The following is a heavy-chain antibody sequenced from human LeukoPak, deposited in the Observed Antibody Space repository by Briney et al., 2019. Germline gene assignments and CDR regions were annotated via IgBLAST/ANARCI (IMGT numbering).Heavy chain of an antibody. CDR2: ISGSGGNT. J-gene: IGHJ4*02. CDR3: AKDQVWSGSYGYFDY. CDR1: GFTFSSYG. V-gene: IGHV3-23*01. Sequence: GGSLRLSCAASGFTFSSYGMHWVRQAPGKGLEWVSAISGSGGNTYYADSVKGRFTISRDNSKNTLYLQMNSLRAEDTAVYYCAKDQVWSGSYGYFDYWGQGTLVTVSS. D-gene: IGHD1-26*01.